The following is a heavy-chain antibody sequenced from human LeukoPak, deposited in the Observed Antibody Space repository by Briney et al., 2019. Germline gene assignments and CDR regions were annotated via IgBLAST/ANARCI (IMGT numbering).Heavy chain of an antibody. CDR2: IYYSGST. J-gene: IGHJ6*03. CDR3: ARDRRGNFWSGYYADYYMDV. CDR1: GGSISSYY. D-gene: IGHD3-3*01. Sequence: PSETLSLTCTVSGGSISSYYWRWIRQPPGKGLEWLGYIYYSGSTNYNPSLKSRVTISVDTSKNQFSLKLSSVTAADTAVYYCARDRRGNFWSGYYADYYMDVWGKGTTVTVSS. V-gene: IGHV4-59*01.